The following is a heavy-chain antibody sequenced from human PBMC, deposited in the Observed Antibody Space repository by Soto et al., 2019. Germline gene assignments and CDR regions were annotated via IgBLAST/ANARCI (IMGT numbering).Heavy chain of an antibody. J-gene: IGHJ6*02. CDR1: GGSISSGGVY. V-gene: IGHV4-31*03. CDR2: SYCSWST. CDR3: GRVATGATGGMDV. D-gene: IGHD1-1*01. Sequence: SETLSLTCTVSGGSISSGGVYWSWSRPRPGQGLESFGGSYCSWSTYYNRSLKSRVTISVDTSKNQSSQKQSSGTAADTAVYYCGRVATGATGGMDVWGQGTTVTVSS.